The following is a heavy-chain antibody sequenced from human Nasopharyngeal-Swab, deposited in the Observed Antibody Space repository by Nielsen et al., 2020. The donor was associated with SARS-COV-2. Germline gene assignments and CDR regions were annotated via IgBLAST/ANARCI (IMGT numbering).Heavy chain of an antibody. V-gene: IGHV3-11*01. CDR1: GFTFSDYY. J-gene: IGHJ6*02. D-gene: IGHD3-10*01. CDR2: ISTSGTTT. Sequence: GGSLRLSCVASGFTFSDYYMAWIPQAPGKGLEWVSYISTSGTTTDSADSVKGRFTISRDNANNLLYLQMSSPRGEDTAVYFCAREKGYQVLLDYYYHGLDVWGHGTEVTVSS. CDR3: AREKGYQVLLDYYYHGLDV.